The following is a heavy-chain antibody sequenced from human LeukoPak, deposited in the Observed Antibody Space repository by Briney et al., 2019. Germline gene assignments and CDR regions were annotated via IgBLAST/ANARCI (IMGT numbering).Heavy chain of an antibody. V-gene: IGHV4-4*07. J-gene: IGHJ6*03. CDR1: GGSISSYY. CDR2: IYTSGRT. CDR3: ARGPYYYYMDV. Sequence: SETLSLTCTVSGGSISSYYWSWFRQPAGKGLEWIGRIYTSGRTNYNPSLTSRVTMSVGTSKNQFSLKLSSVTAADTAVYYCARGPYYYYMDVWGKGTTVTVSS.